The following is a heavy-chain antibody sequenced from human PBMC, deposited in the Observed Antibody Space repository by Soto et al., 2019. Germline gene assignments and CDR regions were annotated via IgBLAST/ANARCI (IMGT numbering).Heavy chain of an antibody. D-gene: IGHD3-16*01. V-gene: IGHV1-18*01. J-gene: IGHJ4*02. Sequence: QVDLVQAGAEVKKPGASVKVSCTASGYTFTXFXXXWVRQAPGQGLEWMGWISAYNGNTNYAQKFQGRVTMTTDTSTSTAYMELRSLRSDDTAVYYCARGGTPIDYWAQGTLVTVSS. CDR2: ISAYNGNT. CDR3: ARGGTPIDY. CDR1: GYTFTXFX.